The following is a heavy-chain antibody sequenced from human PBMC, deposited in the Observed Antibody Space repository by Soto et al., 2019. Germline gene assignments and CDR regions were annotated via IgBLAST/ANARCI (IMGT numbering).Heavy chain of an antibody. Sequence: EVQLLESGGGLVQPGGSLRLSCAASGFTFNNYAMTWVRQAPGKGLEWVSAISGGGDTTSYADSVKVRFTVSRDGSKNTRYLQMISLRAEATALYYCAKGRGGSGSLTPRVDFWGHGTLVTVSS. CDR1: GFTFNNYA. J-gene: IGHJ4*01. D-gene: IGHD3-10*01. CDR2: ISGGGDTT. V-gene: IGHV3-23*01. CDR3: AKGRGGSGSLTPRVDF.